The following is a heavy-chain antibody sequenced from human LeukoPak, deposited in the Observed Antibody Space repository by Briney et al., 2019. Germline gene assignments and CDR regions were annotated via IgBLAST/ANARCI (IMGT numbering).Heavy chain of an antibody. CDR2: IYTSGST. Sequence: SETLSLTCTVSGGSISSYYWSWIRQPAGKGLEWIGRIYTSGSTNYNPSLKSRVTISVDTSKNQFSLKLSSVTAADTAVYYCARSRITMVRGVISWFDPWGQGTLVTVSS. D-gene: IGHD3-10*01. V-gene: IGHV4-4*07. J-gene: IGHJ5*02. CDR1: GGSISSYY. CDR3: ARSRITMVRGVISWFDP.